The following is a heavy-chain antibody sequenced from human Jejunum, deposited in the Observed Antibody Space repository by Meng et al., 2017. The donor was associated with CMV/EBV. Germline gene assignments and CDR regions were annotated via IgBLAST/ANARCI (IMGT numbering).Heavy chain of an antibody. CDR1: GYVFCTDW. D-gene: IGHD1-14*01. CDR2: IYPDDTDV. J-gene: IGHJ4*02. Sequence: SGYVFCTDWTVWWGRLPGKGLEWIGIIYPDDTDVKYCPAFQGQVIITSGRTSKTALLQWNSMKASDTAMYYYARTHSHHPIEIDYWGQGALVTVSS. V-gene: IGHV5-51*01. CDR3: ARTHSHHPIEIDY.